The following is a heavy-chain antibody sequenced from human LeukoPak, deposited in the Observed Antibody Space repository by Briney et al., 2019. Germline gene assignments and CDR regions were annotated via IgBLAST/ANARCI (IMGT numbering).Heavy chain of an antibody. CDR1: GFTFSSYL. CDR2: VATDGTGP. CDR3: ARDMGPYGGNPGGS. V-gene: IGHV3-74*01. Sequence: GGSLRLSCASSGFTFSSYLMHWVRQAPGKGLVWVSRVATDGTGPSYADSVKGRFTISRDNAKNTLYLQMNSLSAEDTAVYYCARDMGPYGGNPGGSWGQGTLVTVSS. J-gene: IGHJ5*02. D-gene: IGHD4-23*01.